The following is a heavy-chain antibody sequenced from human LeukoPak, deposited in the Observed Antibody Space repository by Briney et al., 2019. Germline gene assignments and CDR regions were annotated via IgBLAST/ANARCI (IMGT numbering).Heavy chain of an antibody. V-gene: IGHV3-23*01. CDR1: GFTFSIYA. Sequence: TGGSLRLSCAASGFTFSIYAMSWVRQAPGKGLEWVSYISGSGVSTYYADSAKGRFTISRDNSRDTLYLQMNSLRAEDTAVYYCAKGYYDYVWGSYYFDYWGQGTLVTVSS. D-gene: IGHD3-16*01. CDR2: ISGSGVST. J-gene: IGHJ4*02. CDR3: AKGYYDYVWGSYYFDY.